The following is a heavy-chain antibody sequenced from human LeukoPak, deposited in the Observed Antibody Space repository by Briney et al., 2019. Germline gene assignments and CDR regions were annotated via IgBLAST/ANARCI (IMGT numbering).Heavy chain of an antibody. V-gene: IGHV3-48*01. CDR1: GFTFSTYS. D-gene: IGHD5-18*01. CDR2: ISSSSSSV. Sequence: PGGSLRLSCAASGFTFSTYSMNWVRQAPGKGLEWVSYISSSSSSVFYADSVKGRFTISRDNAKNSLYLQMNSLRAEDTAVYYCARDLDTCYGMDVWGQGTTVTVSS. CDR3: ARDLDTCYGMDV. J-gene: IGHJ6*02.